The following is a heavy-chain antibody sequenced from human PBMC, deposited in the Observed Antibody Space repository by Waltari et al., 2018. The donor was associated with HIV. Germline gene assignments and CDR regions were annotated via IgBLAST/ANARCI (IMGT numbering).Heavy chain of an antibody. Sequence: QVQLVESGGGVVQPGRSLRLSCAASGFTFSSYAMHWVRQAPGKGLEWVAVISYDGSNKYYADSVKGRFTISRDNSKNTLYLQMNSLRAEDTAVYYCARALAVAGYWFDPWGQGTLVTVSS. CDR2: ISYDGSNK. CDR3: ARALAVAGYWFDP. D-gene: IGHD6-19*01. CDR1: GFTFSSYA. J-gene: IGHJ5*02. V-gene: IGHV3-30*04.